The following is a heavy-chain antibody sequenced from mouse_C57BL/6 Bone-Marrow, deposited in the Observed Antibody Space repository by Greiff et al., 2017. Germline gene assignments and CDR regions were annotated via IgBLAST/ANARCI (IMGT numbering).Heavy chain of an antibody. CDR2: IDPEIGDT. D-gene: IGHD2-3*01. CDR3: SSCDGNYFDV. V-gene: IGHV14-4*01. J-gene: IGHJ2*01. Sequence: EVQLQQSGAELVRPGASVKLSCTASGFNIKDDYIHWVKQSPEQGLEWIGWIDPEIGDTEYASKFQGKATITSDTSSNTAYLQLSSLTSEDTAVYYCSSCDGNYFDVWGQGTPLTVAS. CDR1: GFNIKDDY.